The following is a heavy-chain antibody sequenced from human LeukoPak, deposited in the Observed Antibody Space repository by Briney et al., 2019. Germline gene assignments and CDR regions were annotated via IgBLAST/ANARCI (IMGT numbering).Heavy chain of an antibody. CDR1: GFTFSSYG. Sequence: GGSLRLSCAASGFTFSSYGMHWVRQAPGKGLEWVAVISYDGSNKYYADSVKGRFTISRDNSKNTLYLQMNSLRAEDTAVYYCAKPPAQTRITTKEWYFDLWGRGTLVTVSS. CDR3: AKPPAQTRITTKEWYFDL. CDR2: ISYDGSNK. V-gene: IGHV3-30*18. D-gene: IGHD3-10*01. J-gene: IGHJ2*01.